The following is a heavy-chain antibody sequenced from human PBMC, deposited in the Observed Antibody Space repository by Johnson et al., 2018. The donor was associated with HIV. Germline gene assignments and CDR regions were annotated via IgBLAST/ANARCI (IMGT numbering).Heavy chain of an antibody. D-gene: IGHD2-21*02. CDR3: AKVRCGGDCLDAFDI. V-gene: IGHV3-30*04. CDR2: ISYDGSNK. J-gene: IGHJ3*02. CDR1: GFTFSSYA. Sequence: QMLLVESGGGVVQPGRSLRLSCAASGFTFSSYAMHWVRQAPGKGLEWVAFISYDGSNKYYADSVKGRFTISRDNSKNTLYLQMNSLRTEDTAVYYCAKVRCGGDCLDAFDIWGQGTMVTVSS.